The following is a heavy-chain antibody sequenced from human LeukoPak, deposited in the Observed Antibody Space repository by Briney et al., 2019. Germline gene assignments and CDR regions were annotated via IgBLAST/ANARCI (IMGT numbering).Heavy chain of an antibody. J-gene: IGHJ5*02. V-gene: IGHV1-18*01. CDR1: GYTFTTYG. D-gene: IGHD6-6*01. Sequence: ASVKVSCKASGYTFTTYGMNWVRQAPGQGLEWMGCISAYNGNTNYAHNVQGRVTMSPDTSTSTAYMEMRSLRSDDTAVYYCARDLIAARPGWFDPWGQGTLVTVSS. CDR3: ARDLIAARPGWFDP. CDR2: ISAYNGNT.